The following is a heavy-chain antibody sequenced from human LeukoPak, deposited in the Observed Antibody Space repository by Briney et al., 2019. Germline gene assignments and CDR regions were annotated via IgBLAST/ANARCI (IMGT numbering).Heavy chain of an antibody. CDR1: GDSIGSYY. CDR2: INYMGT. Sequence: PSETLSLTCTVSGDSIGSYYWSWIRQPPGQGLEWIGYINYMGTNYHPSLKSRVTISLDTSKNQFSLKLSSVTAADTAVYYCARGRFLDAFDIWGQGTMVTVSS. CDR3: ARGRFLDAFDI. J-gene: IGHJ3*02. D-gene: IGHD3-3*01. V-gene: IGHV4-59*01.